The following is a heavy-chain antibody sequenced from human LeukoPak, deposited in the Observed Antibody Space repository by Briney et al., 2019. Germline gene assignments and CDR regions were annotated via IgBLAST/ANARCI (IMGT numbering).Heavy chain of an antibody. CDR1: GFTFSSHW. CDR3: ARDIYYGSGNFDY. V-gene: IGHV3-7*01. J-gene: IGHJ4*02. D-gene: IGHD3-10*01. Sequence: GGSLILSCAASGFTFSSHWMSWVRQAPGKGLEWVANINQDGSEKYYVDSVKGRFIISRDNAKNSLHLQMNSLRAEDTAVYYCARDIYYGSGNFDYWGQGTLVTVSS. CDR2: INQDGSEK.